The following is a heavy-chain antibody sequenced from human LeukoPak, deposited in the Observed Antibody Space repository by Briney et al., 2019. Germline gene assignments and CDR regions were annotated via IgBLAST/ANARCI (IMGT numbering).Heavy chain of an antibody. CDR2: ISAYNGNT. CDR3: AIDLIAVGPVWFDP. CDR1: GYTFTTYV. V-gene: IGHV1-18*01. D-gene: IGHD6-6*01. J-gene: IGHJ5*02. Sequence: GASVKVSCKASGYTFTTYVINWVRQAPGQGLEWMGWISAYNGNTNYAQKFQDRVTMTTDTSTSTAYKELLCLRSDDPAVYYCAIDLIAVGPVWFDPGGQGTLVTVSS.